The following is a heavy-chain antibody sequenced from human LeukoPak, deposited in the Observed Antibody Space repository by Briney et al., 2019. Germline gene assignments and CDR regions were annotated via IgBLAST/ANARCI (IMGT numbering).Heavy chain of an antibody. CDR3: ARVPVLLFNRAGHGMDV. CDR2: IYYSGST. J-gene: IGHJ6*02. Sequence: SSQTLSLTCTVSGGSISSGGYYWSWIRQHPGKGLEWIGYIYYSGSTYYNPSLKSRVTISVDTSKNQFSLKLSSVTAADTAVYYCARVPVLLFNRAGHGMDVWGQGTTVTVSS. CDR1: GGSISSGGYY. D-gene: IGHD2-15*01. V-gene: IGHV4-31*03.